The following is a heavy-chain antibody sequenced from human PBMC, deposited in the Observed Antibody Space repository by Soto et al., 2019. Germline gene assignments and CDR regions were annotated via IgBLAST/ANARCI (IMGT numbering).Heavy chain of an antibody. D-gene: IGHD2-2*02. J-gene: IGHJ5*02. Sequence: ASVKVSCKASGYTFTSYAMHWVRQAPGQRLEWMGWINAGNGNTEYSQKFQGRVTITRDTSASTAYMELSSLRSEDTAVYYCARLEYCSSTSCYTSWFDPWGQGTLVTVSS. CDR2: INAGNGNT. V-gene: IGHV1-3*01. CDR1: GYTFTSYA. CDR3: ARLEYCSSTSCYTSWFDP.